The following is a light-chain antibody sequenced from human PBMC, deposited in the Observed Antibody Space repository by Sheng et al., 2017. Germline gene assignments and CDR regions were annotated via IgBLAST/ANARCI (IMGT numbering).Light chain of an antibody. CDR3: QQYYNYPPLT. V-gene: IGKV1-8*01. Sequence: QMTQSPPSLSASTGDRVTITCRASQDISTYLAWYQHKPGKAPKLLIYAASTLQSGVPSRFIGSGSGTDFTLTINSLQSEDFATYYCQQYYNYPPLTFGGGTKVEIK. CDR2: AAS. CDR1: QDISTY. J-gene: IGKJ4*01.